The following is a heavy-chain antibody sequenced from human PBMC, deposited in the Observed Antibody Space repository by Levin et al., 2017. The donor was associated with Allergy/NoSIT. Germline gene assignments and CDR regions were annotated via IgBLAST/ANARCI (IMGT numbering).Heavy chain of an antibody. V-gene: IGHV4/OR15-8*01. D-gene: IGHD3-10*01. J-gene: IGHJ4*02. CDR2: IYHTGSA. Sequence: SQTLSLTCVVSGGSISTDNWWTWVRQPPGKGLEWIGEIYHTGSANYNPSLRSRVTMSVDTSENQFSLKLNSVTAADTAMYYCSREKGSGTYKGYDFWGQGTLVTVSS. CDR3: SREKGSGTYKGYDF. CDR1: GGSISTDNW.